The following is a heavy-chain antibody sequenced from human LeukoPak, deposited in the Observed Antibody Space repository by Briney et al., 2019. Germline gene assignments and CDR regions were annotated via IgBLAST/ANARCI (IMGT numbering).Heavy chain of an antibody. J-gene: IGHJ4*02. V-gene: IGHV3-11*04. CDR2: ISSSGSTI. Sequence: PGGSLRLSCAASGFTFSDYYMSWIRQAPGKGLEWVSYISSSGSTIYYADSVKGRFTISRDNAKNSLYLQMNSLRAEDAAVYYCAGADTAMVIGFDYWGQGTLVTVSS. CDR3: AGADTAMVIGFDY. D-gene: IGHD5-18*01. CDR1: GFTFSDYY.